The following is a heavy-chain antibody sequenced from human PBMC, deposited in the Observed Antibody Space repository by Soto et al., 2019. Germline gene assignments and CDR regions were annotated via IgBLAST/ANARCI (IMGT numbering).Heavy chain of an antibody. Sequence: PSETLSLTCAVYGESLSAYYWTWIRQPPGKGLEWIGEINQSGSTNYNPSLKSRGTMSADTSKKHFSLKVTSVTAADTAVYYCARDFRAPPHSDHYYYGMDVWGQGTTVTVSS. V-gene: IGHV4-34*01. J-gene: IGHJ6*02. CDR1: GESLSAYY. D-gene: IGHD3-3*01. CDR2: INQSGST. CDR3: ARDFRAPPHSDHYYYGMDV.